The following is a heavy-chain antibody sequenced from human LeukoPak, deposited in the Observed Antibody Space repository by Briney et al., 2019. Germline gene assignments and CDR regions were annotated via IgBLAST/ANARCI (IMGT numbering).Heavy chain of an antibody. CDR3: AAAEYYYYGMDV. V-gene: IGHV3-20*04. Sequence: GGSLRLSCAASGFTFDDYGMSWVRHAPGKGLEWVSGINWNGGSTGYADSVKGRFTISRDNAKNSLYLQMNGLGAEDTAVYYCAAAEYYYYGMDVWGQGTTVTVSS. CDR2: INWNGGST. D-gene: IGHD6-25*01. J-gene: IGHJ6*02. CDR1: GFTFDDYG.